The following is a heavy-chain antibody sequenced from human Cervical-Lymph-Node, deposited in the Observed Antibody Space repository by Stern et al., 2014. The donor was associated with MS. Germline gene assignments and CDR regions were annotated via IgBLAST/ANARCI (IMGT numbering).Heavy chain of an antibody. D-gene: IGHD6-6*01. J-gene: IGHJ4*02. CDR1: GGTFSSYA. CDR2: VIPIFGTA. CDR3: AIYSSSSIGDY. Sequence: VQLVQSGAEVKKPGSSVKVSCKASGGTFSSYAIRWVRQAPGQGLEWVGGVIPIFGTANYAQYVQGRVTISTDESQTTAYMQLSSLRSEDTALYYCAIYSSSSIGDYWGQGTLVTVSS. V-gene: IGHV1-69*01.